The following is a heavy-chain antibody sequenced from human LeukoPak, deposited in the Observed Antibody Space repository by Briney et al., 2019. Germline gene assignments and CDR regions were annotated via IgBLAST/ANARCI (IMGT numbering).Heavy chain of an antibody. V-gene: IGHV3-7*01. CDR3: ARYKQQLDPYYYYYYYMDV. Sequence: GGSPRLSCAASGFTFSSYWMSWVRQAPGKGLEWVANIKQDGSEKYYVDSVKGRFTISRDNAKNSLYLQMNSLRAEDTAVYYCARYKQQLDPYYYYYYYMDVWGKGTTVTISS. CDR2: IKQDGSEK. J-gene: IGHJ6*03. CDR1: GFTFSSYW. D-gene: IGHD6-13*01.